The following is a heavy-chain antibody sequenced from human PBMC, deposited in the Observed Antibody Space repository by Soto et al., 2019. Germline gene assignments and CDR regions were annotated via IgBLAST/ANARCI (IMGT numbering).Heavy chain of an antibody. CDR1: VFSVSSNY. J-gene: IGHJ5*02. D-gene: IGHD1-26*01. Sequence: PGGSLRLSCAISVFSVSSNYPSCVRQAPGNWLEWVSVHYSGGSTYYADSVQCRFTISRDKSNNTLYLQMRGVRAEDTAVYFCARHRHPRGTVGATSPLDPWGQGTQVTVSS. CDR2: HYSGGST. V-gene: IGHV3-53*01. CDR3: ARHRHPRGTVGATSPLDP.